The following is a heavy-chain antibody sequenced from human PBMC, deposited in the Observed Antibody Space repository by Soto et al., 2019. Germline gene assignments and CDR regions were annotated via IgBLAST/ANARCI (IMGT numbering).Heavy chain of an antibody. CDR1: GYSFSTYG. CDR3: VRGENYRPTRDGFDH. J-gene: IGHJ4*02. D-gene: IGHD1-7*01. V-gene: IGHV1-18*04. CDR2: LNTGDGNT. Sequence: QVLLVQSGAEVKKPGASVKVSCKASGYSFSTYGVSWVRQAPGQGPEWMGWLNTGDGNTANAQKLQGRITLTTDTSTATDYMKLKSMNSDDTAINDCVRGENYRPTRDGFDHWGQTTLVSSSS.